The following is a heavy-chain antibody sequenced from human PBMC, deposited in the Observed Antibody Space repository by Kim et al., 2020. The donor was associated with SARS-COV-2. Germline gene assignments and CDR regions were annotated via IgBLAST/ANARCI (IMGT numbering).Heavy chain of an antibody. D-gene: IGHD3-22*01. CDR3: ARHGVASSGYFPPPTFDY. CDR2: IYYSGST. V-gene: IGHV4-39*01. Sequence: SETLSLTCTVSGGSISSSSYYWGWIRQPTGKGREWIGSIYYSGSTYSNPSLKSRVTISVDTSKNQFSLKLSSVTAADTAVYYCARHGVASSGYFPPPTFDYWGQGTLVTVSS. J-gene: IGHJ4*02. CDR1: GGSISSSSYY.